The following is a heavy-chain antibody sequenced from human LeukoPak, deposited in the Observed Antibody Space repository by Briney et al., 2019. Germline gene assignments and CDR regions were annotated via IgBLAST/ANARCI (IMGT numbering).Heavy chain of an antibody. Sequence: GSLRLSCAASGFPFSSYWMSWVRQAPGKGLEWVANIKQDGSEKYYVDSVKGRFTISRDNAKNSLYLQMNSLRAEDTAVYYCARSGYSSGWLYFDYWGQGTLVTVSS. D-gene: IGHD6-19*01. CDR2: IKQDGSEK. V-gene: IGHV3-7*01. CDR3: ARSGYSSGWLYFDY. CDR1: GFPFSSYW. J-gene: IGHJ4*02.